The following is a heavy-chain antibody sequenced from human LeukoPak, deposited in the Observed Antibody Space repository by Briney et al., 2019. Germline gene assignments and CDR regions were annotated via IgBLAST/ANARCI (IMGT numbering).Heavy chain of an antibody. Sequence: GGSLRLSCAASGFTLTSYAMTWVRQAPGKGLEWVSGISRSGDYTYYADSVRGRFTISRDNSKNTLYLQLSSLRAEDTAVYYCAKLPTSGGDYVYMDYWGQGTLVTVSS. V-gene: IGHV3-23*01. CDR1: GFTLTSYA. CDR3: AKLPTSGGDYVYMDY. D-gene: IGHD3-16*01. CDR2: ISRSGDYT. J-gene: IGHJ4*02.